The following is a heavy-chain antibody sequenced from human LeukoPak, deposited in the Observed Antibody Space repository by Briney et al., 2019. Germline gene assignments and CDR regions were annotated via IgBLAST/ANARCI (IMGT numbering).Heavy chain of an antibody. CDR1: GFTVTSNY. CDR3: ARGSSGWPDDY. Sequence: GGSLRLSCAASGFTVTSNYMSWVRQAPGKGLEWVSVLYSGGKTYYANSAKGRFTISRDSSTNTLRLQMESLRAEDTAVYYCARGSSGWPDDYWGQGTLVTVSS. D-gene: IGHD6-19*01. J-gene: IGHJ4*02. CDR2: LYSGGKT. V-gene: IGHV3-53*01.